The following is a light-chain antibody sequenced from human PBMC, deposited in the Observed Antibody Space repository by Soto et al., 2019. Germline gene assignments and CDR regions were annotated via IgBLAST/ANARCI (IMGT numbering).Light chain of an antibody. Sequence: QSVLTQPPSASGTPGQRVTISCSGSASNIGSKSVNWYQQFPGTAPKLLIYSSIYRPSGVPARMSASKSGTSASLAISGLQSADGANYYCAAWGDSRDEYVSGTGTKVTVL. V-gene: IGLV1-44*01. CDR1: ASNIGSKS. CDR3: AAWGDSRDEYV. J-gene: IGLJ1*01. CDR2: SSI.